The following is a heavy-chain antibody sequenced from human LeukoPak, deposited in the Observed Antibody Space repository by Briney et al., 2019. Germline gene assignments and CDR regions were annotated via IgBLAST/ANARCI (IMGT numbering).Heavy chain of an antibody. CDR2: INPNSGGT. V-gene: IGHV1-2*02. Sequence: ASVKVSCKASGYNFISYGVSWVRQAPGQGLEWMGWINPNSGGTNYAQKFQGRVTMTRDTSISTAYMELSRLRSDDTAVYYCARSLWFGELCWFDPWGQGTLVTVSS. D-gene: IGHD3-10*01. CDR1: GYNFISYG. CDR3: ARSLWFGELCWFDP. J-gene: IGHJ5*02.